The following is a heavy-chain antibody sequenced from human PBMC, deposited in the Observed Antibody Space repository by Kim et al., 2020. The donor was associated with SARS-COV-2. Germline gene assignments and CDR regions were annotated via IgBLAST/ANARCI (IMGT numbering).Heavy chain of an antibody. V-gene: IGHV4-34*01. D-gene: IGHD3-16*01. CDR2: INHSGST. CDR1: GGSFSGYY. Sequence: SETLSLTCAVYGGSFSGYYWSWIRQPPGKGLEWIGEINHSGSTNYNPSLKSRVTISVDTSKNQFSLKLSSVTAADTAVYYCASQPVGGVFDIWGQGTMVTVSS. J-gene: IGHJ3*02. CDR3: ASQPVGGVFDI.